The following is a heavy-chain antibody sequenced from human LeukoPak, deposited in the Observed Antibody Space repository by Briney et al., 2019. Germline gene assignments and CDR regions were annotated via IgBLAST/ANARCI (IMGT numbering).Heavy chain of an antibody. CDR1: GDSISSSTNY. D-gene: IGHD5-24*01. V-gene: IGHV4-39*01. Sequence: KSSETLSLTCTVSGDSISSSTNYWAWIRQPPGKGLEWIETFYYGGSTYHNPTLKSRVTVSVDTSKNQFSLKVSSVTAADTAVYYCARRGYKENDYWGQGTLVTVSS. J-gene: IGHJ4*02. CDR3: ARRGYKENDY. CDR2: FYYGGST.